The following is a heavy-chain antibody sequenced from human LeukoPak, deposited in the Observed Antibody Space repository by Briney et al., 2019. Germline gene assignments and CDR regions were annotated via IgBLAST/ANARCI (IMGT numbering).Heavy chain of an antibody. Sequence: ASVKVSCKASGYTFTSYGISWVRQAPGQGLEWMGWISAYNGNTNYAQKLQGRVTMTTDTSTSTDYMELRSLRSDDTAVYYCARLVATSWFDPWGQGTLVTVSS. D-gene: IGHD5-12*01. CDR3: ARLVATSWFDP. CDR2: ISAYNGNT. CDR1: GYTFTSYG. V-gene: IGHV1-18*04. J-gene: IGHJ5*02.